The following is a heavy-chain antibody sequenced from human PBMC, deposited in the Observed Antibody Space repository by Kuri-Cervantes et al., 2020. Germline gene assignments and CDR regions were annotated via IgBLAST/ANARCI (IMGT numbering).Heavy chain of an antibody. Sequence: ASVKVSCKASGYTFTSYGISWVRQAPGQGLEWMGWISAYNGNTNYAQKLQGRVTMTTDTSTSTAYMELRSLRSDDTAVYYCARGGRMVRGVVSRVYYGMDVWGKGTTVTVSS. J-gene: IGHJ6*04. V-gene: IGHV1-18*01. CDR2: ISAYNGNT. CDR3: ARGGRMVRGVVSRVYYGMDV. CDR1: GYTFTSYG. D-gene: IGHD3-10*01.